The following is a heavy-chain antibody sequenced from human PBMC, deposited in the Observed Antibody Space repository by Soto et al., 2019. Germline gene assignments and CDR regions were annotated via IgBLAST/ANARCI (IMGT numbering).Heavy chain of an antibody. Sequence: QVQLVESGGGVVQPGRFLRLSCAASGFTFSNYGMHWVRQAPGKGLEWVAVVSYDGSNKHYADSVKARFTISRDNSKHTLYLQMTSLRTEDTGVYYWAKDLGTTGPWGGRDVWGQGTTVTVSS. CDR2: VSYDGSNK. D-gene: IGHD4-4*01. CDR3: AKDLGTTGPWGGRDV. V-gene: IGHV3-30*18. CDR1: GFTFSNYG. J-gene: IGHJ6*02.